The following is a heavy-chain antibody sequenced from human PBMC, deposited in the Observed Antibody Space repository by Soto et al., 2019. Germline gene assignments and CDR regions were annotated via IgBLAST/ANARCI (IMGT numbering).Heavy chain of an antibody. Sequence: QVQLVQSGAEVKKPGASVKLSCKASGYTFTNYYMQWVRQATGQGLEWMGRINPSDGTTSYAQRFQGRVTMTRDTQTSTVYMELSSLRSEYTAVNYCGRVECGGSSCYLFDFWGQGPLVTVSS. J-gene: IGHJ4*02. D-gene: IGHD3-22*01. V-gene: IGHV1-46*03. CDR1: GYTFTNYY. CDR3: GRVECGGSSCYLFDF. CDR2: INPSDGTT.